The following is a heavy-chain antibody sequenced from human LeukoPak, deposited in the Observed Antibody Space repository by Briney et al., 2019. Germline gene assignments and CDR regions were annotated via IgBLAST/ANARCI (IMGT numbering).Heavy chain of an antibody. CDR1: GYTFTGYH. Sequence: ASVKVSCKASGYTFTGYHIHGVRQAPGQGLEWMGRSTPNSGDTNYAQNFQGRVTMTRDTSINTAYMELSRLRSDDTAVYYCARDSSWFGGSDYWGQGTLVTVSS. CDR2: STPNSGDT. V-gene: IGHV1-2*02. CDR3: ARDSSWFGGSDY. J-gene: IGHJ4*02. D-gene: IGHD3-10*01.